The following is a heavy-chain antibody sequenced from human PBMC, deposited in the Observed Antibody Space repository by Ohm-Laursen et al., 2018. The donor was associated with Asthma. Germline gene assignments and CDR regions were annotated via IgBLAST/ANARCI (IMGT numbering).Heavy chain of an antibody. J-gene: IGHJ6*02. V-gene: IGHV4-30-4*01. CDR2: IYHSVST. CDR1: GGSIGSDDYY. Sequence: SETLSLTCIVSGGSIGSDDYYWSWIRQPPGKGLEWIGYIYHSVSTYYSPSLKSRVTISVDTSKNQFSLKLSSVTAADTAVYYCARGTLYYYYGMDVWGQGTTVTVSS. CDR3: ARGTLYYYYGMDV.